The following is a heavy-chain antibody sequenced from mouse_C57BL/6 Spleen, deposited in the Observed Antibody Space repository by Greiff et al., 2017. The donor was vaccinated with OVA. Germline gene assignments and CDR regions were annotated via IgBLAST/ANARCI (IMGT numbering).Heavy chain of an antibody. Sequence: QVQLQQSGAELVRPGASVKLSCKASGYTFTDYYINWVKQRPGQGLEWIARIYPGSGNTYYNEKFKGKATLTAEKSSSTAYMQLSSLTSEDSAVYFCAITTVVATGFDYWGQGTTLTVSS. D-gene: IGHD1-1*01. CDR3: AITTVVATGFDY. CDR1: GYTFTDYY. V-gene: IGHV1-76*01. J-gene: IGHJ2*01. CDR2: IYPGSGNT.